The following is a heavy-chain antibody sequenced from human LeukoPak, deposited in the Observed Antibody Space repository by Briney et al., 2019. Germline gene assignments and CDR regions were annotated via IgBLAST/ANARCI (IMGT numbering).Heavy chain of an antibody. CDR1: GYTYTTDG. V-gene: IGHV1-18*01. CDR2: IDTYSGKT. Sequence: ASVKVSCKASGYTYTTDGISWVRQAPGQGLEWMGWIDTYSGKTNYAQKFQGRVTMTSDTSTSTAYMELRSLRSDDTAVYYCARDTSGGPYFDYWGQGTLVTVAS. D-gene: IGHD4-23*01. J-gene: IGHJ4*02. CDR3: ARDTSGGPYFDY.